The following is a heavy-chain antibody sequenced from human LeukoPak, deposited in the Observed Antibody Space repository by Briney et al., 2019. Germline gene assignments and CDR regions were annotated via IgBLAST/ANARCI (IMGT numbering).Heavy chain of an antibody. CDR2: ISGSGGST. CDR1: GFTFSSYA. V-gene: IGHV3-23*01. CDR3: ARDLGNYDILTGYLGD. J-gene: IGHJ4*02. Sequence: GGSLRLSCAASGFTFSSYAMSWVRQAPGKGLEWVSAISGSGGSTYYADSVKGRFTISRDNSKNTLYLQMNSLRAEDTAVYYCARDLGNYDILTGYLGDWGQGTLVTVSS. D-gene: IGHD3-9*01.